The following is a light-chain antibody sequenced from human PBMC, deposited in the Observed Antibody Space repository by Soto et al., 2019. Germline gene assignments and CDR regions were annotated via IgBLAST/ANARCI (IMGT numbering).Light chain of an antibody. J-gene: IGKJ2*01. CDR1: QSLLHPTGHNY. V-gene: IGKV2-28*01. CDR2: WGS. Sequence: DIVMTQSPLSLPVTPGEPASISCRSSQSLLHPTGHNYLDWYLQKPGRSPQLLTYWGSIRASGVPDRFSGSGSGTDFTLKISRVEVEDVGVYYCMQALQSPPYTFGQGTKLEIK. CDR3: MQALQSPPYT.